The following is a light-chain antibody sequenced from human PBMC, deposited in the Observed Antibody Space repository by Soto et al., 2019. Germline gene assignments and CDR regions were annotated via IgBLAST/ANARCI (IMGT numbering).Light chain of an antibody. Sequence: DIQMTQSPSTLSGSVGYRFTITCRASQSISSWLAWYQQKPGKAPKLLIYDASSLESGVPSRFSGSGSGTEFTLTISSLQPDDFATYYCQQYNSYSPTFGQGTKVDIK. V-gene: IGKV1-5*01. J-gene: IGKJ1*01. CDR3: QQYNSYSPT. CDR1: QSISSW. CDR2: DAS.